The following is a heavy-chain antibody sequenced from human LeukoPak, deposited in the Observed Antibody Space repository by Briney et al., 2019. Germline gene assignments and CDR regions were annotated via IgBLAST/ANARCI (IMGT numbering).Heavy chain of an antibody. CDR2: IYYSGGT. D-gene: IGHD4-17*01. CDR3: ARGMTTNNY. Sequence: KPSETLSLTCTLSGRSLSSYYWSSVRQPPGEGLGWVWYIYYSGGTNYTPSLKSAVTISVDPSKNQFSLKRASVTAADTAVYYCARGMTTNNYWGQGTLVTVSS. V-gene: IGHV4-59*01. CDR1: GRSLSSYY. J-gene: IGHJ4*02.